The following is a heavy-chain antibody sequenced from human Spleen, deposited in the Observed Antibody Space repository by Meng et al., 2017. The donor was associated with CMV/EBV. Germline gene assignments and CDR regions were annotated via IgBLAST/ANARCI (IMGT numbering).Heavy chain of an antibody. J-gene: IGHJ4*02. CDR2: INHSGST. CDR1: GGSFSGYY. D-gene: IGHD2-21*01. CDR3: AREHSELWWGTPYYFDS. V-gene: IGHV4-34*01. Sequence: GSLRLSCAVYGGSFSGYYWSWIRQPPGKGLEWIGEINHSGSTNYNPSLKSRVTISVDTSKNQFSLKLSSVTAADTAVYYCAREHSELWWGTPYYFDSWGQGTLVTVSS.